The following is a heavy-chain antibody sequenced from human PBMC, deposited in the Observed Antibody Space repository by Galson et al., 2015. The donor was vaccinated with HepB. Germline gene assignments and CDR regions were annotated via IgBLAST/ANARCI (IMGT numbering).Heavy chain of an antibody. CDR2: ISYDGSNK. CDR1: GFTFSSYS. Sequence: SLRLSCAASGFTFSSYSMHWVRQAPGKGLEWVAVISYDGSNKYYADSVKGRFTISRDNSKNTLYLQMNSLRAEDTAVYYCAKGYCSSTSCSYWYFDLWGRGTLVTVSS. CDR3: AKGYCSSTSCSYWYFDL. V-gene: IGHV3-30*18. D-gene: IGHD2-2*01. J-gene: IGHJ2*01.